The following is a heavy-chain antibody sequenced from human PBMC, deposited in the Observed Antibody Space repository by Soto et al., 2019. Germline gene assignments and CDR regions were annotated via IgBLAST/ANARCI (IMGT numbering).Heavy chain of an antibody. V-gene: IGHV1-18*04. J-gene: IGHJ4*02. CDR1: GYTFINYG. Sequence: QVQLVQSGGEVKKPGASVKVSCKTSGYTFINYGITWVRQAPGQGLEWMGWISTFNGNTNYAQKFQGRVTMTRDTSKTTANMELRNLRSDDTAMYYCTTENTGTRPTVALDFWGQGTLVTVSS. CDR3: TTENTGTRPTVALDF. D-gene: IGHD6-19*01. CDR2: ISTFNGNT.